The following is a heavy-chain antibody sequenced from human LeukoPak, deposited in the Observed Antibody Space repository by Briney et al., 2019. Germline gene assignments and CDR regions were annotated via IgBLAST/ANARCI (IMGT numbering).Heavy chain of an antibody. Sequence: SETLSLTCTVSGGSISSYYWSWLRQPPGKGLEWIGYIYYSGSTNYNPSLKSRVTISVDTSKNQFSLKLSSVTAADTAVYYCAREGTPAGAFDIWGQGTMVTVSS. CDR3: AREGTPAGAFDI. V-gene: IGHV4-59*01. CDR1: GGSISSYY. J-gene: IGHJ3*02. D-gene: IGHD1-7*01. CDR2: IYYSGST.